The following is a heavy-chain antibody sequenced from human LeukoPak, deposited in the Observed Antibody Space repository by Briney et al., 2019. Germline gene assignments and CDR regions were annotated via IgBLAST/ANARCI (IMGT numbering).Heavy chain of an antibody. CDR2: ITTSSSYI. J-gene: IGHJ4*02. D-gene: IGHD5-18*01. CDR3: ARDLGGYSYGSHFDY. Sequence: GGSLRLSCAASGFTVSSNYMNWVRQAPGKGLEWVSSITTSSSYIYYADSVKGRFTISRDNAKNSLYLQMNSLRAEDTAVYYCARDLGGYSYGSHFDYWGQGTLVTVSS. CDR1: GFTVSSNY. V-gene: IGHV3-21*01.